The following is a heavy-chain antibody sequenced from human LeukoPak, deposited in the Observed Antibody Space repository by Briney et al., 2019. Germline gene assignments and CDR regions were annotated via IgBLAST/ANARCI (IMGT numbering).Heavy chain of an antibody. D-gene: IGHD5-12*01. V-gene: IGHV5-51*01. CDR3: AKGYSRVDY. J-gene: IGHJ4*02. Sequence: GESLKISCKASGYFFTSYWIGWVRQMPGKGLKWMGIINPSDSDTRYSPSFQGQVTISADKSISTVYLQWSSLKASDTAKYYCAKGYSRVDYWGQGTLVTVSS. CDR2: INPSDSDT. CDR1: GYFFTSYW.